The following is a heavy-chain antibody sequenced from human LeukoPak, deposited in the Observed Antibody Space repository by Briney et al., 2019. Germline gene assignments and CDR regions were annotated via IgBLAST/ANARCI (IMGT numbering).Heavy chain of an antibody. V-gene: IGHV4-59*01. Sequence: SETLSLTCTVSGGSISSYYWSRIRQPPGKGLEWIGYIYYSGSTNYNPSLKSRVTISVDTSKNQFSLKLSSVTAADTAVYYCARADKIYGVNAFDIWGQGTMVTVSS. CDR1: GGSISSYY. J-gene: IGHJ3*02. CDR3: ARADKIYGVNAFDI. CDR2: IYYSGST. D-gene: IGHD3-3*01.